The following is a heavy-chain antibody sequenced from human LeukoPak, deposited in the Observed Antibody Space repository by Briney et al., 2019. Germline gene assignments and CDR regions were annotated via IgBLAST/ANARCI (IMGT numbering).Heavy chain of an antibody. CDR2: MNPNSGNT. J-gene: IGHJ6*02. D-gene: IGHD3-3*01. Sequence: ASVKVSCKASGYTFTSYDINWVRQAPGQGLEWMGWMNPNSGNTGYAQKFQGRVTMTRNTSISTAYMELSSLRSEDTAVYYCARVLASYDFWSGYYLNYYYYGMDVWGQGTTVTVSS. CDR3: ARVLASYDFWSGYYLNYYYYGMDV. CDR1: GYTFTSYD. V-gene: IGHV1-8*01.